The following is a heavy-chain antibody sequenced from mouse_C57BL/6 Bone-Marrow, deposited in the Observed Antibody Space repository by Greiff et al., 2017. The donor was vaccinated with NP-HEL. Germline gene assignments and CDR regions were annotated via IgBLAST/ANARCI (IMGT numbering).Heavy chain of an antibody. CDR2: ISSGSSTI. CDR3: ARYYYGSSLNYYAMDY. Sequence: EVQGVESGGGLVKPGGSLKLSCAASGFTFSDYGMHWVRQAPEKGLEWVAYISSGSSTIYYADTVKGRFTISRDNAKNTLFLQMTSLRSEDTAMYYCARYYYGSSLNYYAMDYWGQGTSVTVSS. J-gene: IGHJ4*01. D-gene: IGHD1-1*01. CDR1: GFTFSDYG. V-gene: IGHV5-17*01.